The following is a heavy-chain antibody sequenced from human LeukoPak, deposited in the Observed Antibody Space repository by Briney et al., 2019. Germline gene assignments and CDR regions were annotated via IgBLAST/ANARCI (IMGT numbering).Heavy chain of an antibody. D-gene: IGHD6-19*01. V-gene: IGHV4-39*07. CDR3: AKRGIRTGWYVDY. J-gene: IGHJ4*02. CDR1: GDSIDSVSYY. Sequence: SETLSLTCSVSGDSIDSVSYYWGWIRQAPGKGPEWIASIDYSGRTFYNPSLRSRVTISVDTSNNDFSLNLTSVTAADTAVYYCAKRGIRTGWYVDYWGRGTLVTVSS. CDR2: IDYSGRT.